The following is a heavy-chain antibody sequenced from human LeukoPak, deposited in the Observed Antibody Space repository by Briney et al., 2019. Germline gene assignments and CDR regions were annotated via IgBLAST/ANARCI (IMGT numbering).Heavy chain of an antibody. CDR1: GGSFSGYY. J-gene: IGHJ4*02. CDR3: ARGEVANYFDY. Sequence: SETLSLTCAVYGGSFSGYYWSWIRQPPGKGLEWIGEINHSGSTNYNPSLKSRVTISVDTSKNQFSLKLSSVTAADTAVYYCARGEVANYFDYWGQGTLVTVSS. D-gene: IGHD2-15*01. CDR2: INHSGST. V-gene: IGHV4-34*01.